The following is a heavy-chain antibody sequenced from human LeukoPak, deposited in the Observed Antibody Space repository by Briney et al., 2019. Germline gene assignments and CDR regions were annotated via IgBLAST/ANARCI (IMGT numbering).Heavy chain of an antibody. CDR2: ISSSSSYI. D-gene: IGHD2-2*01. J-gene: IGHJ4*02. CDR1: GFTFSSYS. CDR3: AKVGDPAGLYCSSTSCYGGYLDY. Sequence: GGSLRLSCAASGFTFSSYSMNWVRQAPGKGLEWVSSISSSSSYIYYADSVKGRFTISRDNAKNSLYLQMNSLRAEDTAVYYCAKVGDPAGLYCSSTSCYGGYLDYWGQGTLVTVSS. V-gene: IGHV3-21*01.